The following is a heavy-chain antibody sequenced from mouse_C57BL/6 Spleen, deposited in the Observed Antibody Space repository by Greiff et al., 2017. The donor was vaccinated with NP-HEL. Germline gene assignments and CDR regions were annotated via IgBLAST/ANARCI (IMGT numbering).Heavy chain of an antibody. J-gene: IGHJ2*01. V-gene: IGHV3-1*01. D-gene: IGHD2-3*01. CDR2: ISYSGST. CDR3: AREDDGYYFDY. CDR1: GYSITSGYD. Sequence: EVKLLESGPGMVKPSQSLSLTCTVTGYSITSGYDWHWIRHFPGNKLEWMGYISYSGSTNYNPSLKSRISITHDTSKNHFFLKLNSVTTEDTATYYCAREDDGYYFDYWGQGTTLTVSS.